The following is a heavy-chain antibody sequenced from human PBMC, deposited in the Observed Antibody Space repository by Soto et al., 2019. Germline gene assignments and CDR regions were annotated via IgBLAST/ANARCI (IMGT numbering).Heavy chain of an antibody. CDR3: ARERRSYYDILTGYSPTPPDAFDI. V-gene: IGHV3-74*01. CDR2: INSDGSST. CDR1: GFTFSSYG. J-gene: IGHJ3*02. Sequence: GGALRLSCAASGFTFSSYGMHWVRQAPGKGLVWVSRINSDGSSTSYADSVKGRFTISRDNAKNTLYLQMNSLRAEDTAVYYCARERRSYYDILTGYSPTPPDAFDISAQRTTVPVSS. D-gene: IGHD3-9*01.